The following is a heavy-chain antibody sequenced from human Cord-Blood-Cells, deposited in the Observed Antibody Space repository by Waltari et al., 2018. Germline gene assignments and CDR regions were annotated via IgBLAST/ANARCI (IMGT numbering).Heavy chain of an antibody. Sequence: QVQLVQSGAEVKKPGSSVKVSCKASGGTFSRSAIIWGRQAPGQGLEWMGGIIPIFGTANYAQKFQGRVTITADESTSTAYMELSSLRSEDTAVYYCASSHDYGGNDYWGQGTLVTVSS. V-gene: IGHV1-69*01. D-gene: IGHD4-17*01. CDR2: IIPIFGTA. J-gene: IGHJ4*02. CDR3: ASSHDYGGNDY. CDR1: GGTFSRSA.